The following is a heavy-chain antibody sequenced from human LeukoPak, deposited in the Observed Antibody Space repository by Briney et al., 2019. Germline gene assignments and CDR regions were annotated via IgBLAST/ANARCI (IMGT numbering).Heavy chain of an antibody. CDR2: IYHSGST. CDR1: GYSISSGFY. CDR3: ARALNYGDYDCGY. D-gene: IGHD4-17*01. J-gene: IGHJ4*02. Sequence: SETLSLTCSVSGYSISSGFYWGWIRQPPGKGLEWIGNIYHSGSTYYNPSLKSRVTISVDTSKNQFSLKLSSVTAADTAVYYCARALNYGDYDCGYWGQGTLVTVSS. V-gene: IGHV4-38-2*02.